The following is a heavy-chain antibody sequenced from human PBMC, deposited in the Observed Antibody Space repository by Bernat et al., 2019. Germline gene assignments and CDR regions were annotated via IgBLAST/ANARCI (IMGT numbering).Heavy chain of an antibody. V-gene: IGHV3-23*01. D-gene: IGHD2-8*02. CDR2: ISGSGDTT. CDR3: GKKCEGHTGIAFDY. Sequence: EVQLLESGGGLEQPGGSLRLSCAASGFTFSSYVMSWVRQAPGKGLEWVSVISGSGDTTYYADSVRGRFTISRDNSKNTLFLQMNSLRAEDTALYYCGKKCEGHTGIAFDYWGQGTLVTVSS. CDR1: GFTFSSYV. J-gene: IGHJ4*02.